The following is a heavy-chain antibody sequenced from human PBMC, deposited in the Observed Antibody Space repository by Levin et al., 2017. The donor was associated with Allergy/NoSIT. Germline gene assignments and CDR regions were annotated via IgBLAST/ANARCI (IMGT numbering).Heavy chain of an antibody. CDR2: ISVHNGRT. CDR3: ARDWNYEVDY. D-gene: IGHD1-7*01. Sequence: ASVKVSCKASGYNFNSYGISWVRQAPGQGLEWMGWISVHNGRTSYAQNFQDRVTVTTETSTSTAYMELRSLRSDDTAVYYCARDWNYEVDYWGQGTLVTISS. J-gene: IGHJ4*02. CDR1: GYNFNSYG. V-gene: IGHV1-18*01.